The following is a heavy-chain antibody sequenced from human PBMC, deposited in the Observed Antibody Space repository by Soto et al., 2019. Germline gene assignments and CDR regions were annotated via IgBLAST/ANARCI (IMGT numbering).Heavy chain of an antibody. Sequence: EVQLVESGGGLVQPGRSLRLSCAASGFTFDDYAMHWVRQAPGKGLEWVSGISWNSGSIGYADSVKGRFTISRDNAKNSLYLQMNSLRAEYTALYYCAKDIKYRFGGTSLLQFYYMDVWGKGTTVTVSS. J-gene: IGHJ6*03. CDR3: AKDIKYRFGGTSLLQFYYMDV. CDR2: ISWNSGSI. CDR1: GFTFDDYA. V-gene: IGHV3-9*01. D-gene: IGHD2-15*01.